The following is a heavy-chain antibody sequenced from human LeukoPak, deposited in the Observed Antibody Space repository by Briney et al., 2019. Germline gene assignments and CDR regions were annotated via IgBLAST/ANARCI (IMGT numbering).Heavy chain of an antibody. J-gene: IGHJ4*02. V-gene: IGHV6-1*01. Sequence: SQTLSLTCVVSGDSVSSKNGAWNWIRQSPSRGLEWLGRTYYRSKWYNDYTESMEGRMTISQDTSKNQYSLHLNSVTPDDTAVYYCARDFGTTGWHTFDYWGQGTLVTVSS. CDR3: ARDFGTTGWHTFDY. CDR2: TYYRSKWYN. D-gene: IGHD6-19*01. CDR1: GDSVSSKNGA.